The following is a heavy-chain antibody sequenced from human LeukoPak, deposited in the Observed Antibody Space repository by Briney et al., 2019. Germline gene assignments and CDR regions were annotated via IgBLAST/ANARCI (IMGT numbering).Heavy chain of an antibody. CDR3: ARVFSGWYFYFDN. CDR1: GFTFSSYW. V-gene: IGHV3-74*01. Sequence: GGSLTLSCAASGFTFSSYWKHWVRQPPGKGLVWVSRINSDGSSTTYADSVKGRFTISRDNAKNTLYLQMNSLRAEDTGVYFCARVFSGWYFYFDNWGQGTLVTVSS. D-gene: IGHD6-19*01. J-gene: IGHJ4*02. CDR2: INSDGSST.